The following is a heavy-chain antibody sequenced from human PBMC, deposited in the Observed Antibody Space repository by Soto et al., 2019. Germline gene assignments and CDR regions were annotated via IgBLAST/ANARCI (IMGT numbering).Heavy chain of an antibody. V-gene: IGHV3-23*01. J-gene: IGHJ4*02. Sequence: GGSLRLSCAASGITFNNYALSWVRQAPGKGLEWVSGISGSGSGAYYADSVKGRFTISRDNSGNTLYLQMNSLRVDDTAVYYCAKDARPDGYWDFDYWGQGTLVTVSS. D-gene: IGHD5-12*01. CDR3: AKDARPDGYWDFDY. CDR1: GITFNNYA. CDR2: ISGSGSGA.